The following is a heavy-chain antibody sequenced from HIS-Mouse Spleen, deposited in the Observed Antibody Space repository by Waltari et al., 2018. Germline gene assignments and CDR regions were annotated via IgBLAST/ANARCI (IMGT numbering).Heavy chain of an antibody. Sequence: QVQLVQSGAEVKKPGASVKVSCKASGYTFTGYYMHWVRQAPGQGLEWRGWLNPNSGGTKYAQKFQGRVTMTRDTSISTAYMELSRLRSDDTAVYYCARSPSGSSWYDYWGQGTLVTVSS. CDR2: LNPNSGGT. CDR3: ARSPSGSSWYDY. V-gene: IGHV1-2*02. D-gene: IGHD6-13*01. J-gene: IGHJ4*02. CDR1: GYTFTGYY.